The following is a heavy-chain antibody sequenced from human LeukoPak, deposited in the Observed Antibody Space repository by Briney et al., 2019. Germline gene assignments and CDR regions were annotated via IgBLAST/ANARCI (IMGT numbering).Heavy chain of an antibody. CDR1: GGTLSSYA. D-gene: IGHD3-10*01. CDR3: ARAYGDGYLDY. Sequence: GSSVKVSCKASGGTLSSYAISWVRQAPGQGLEWMGRIIPILGIANYAQKFQGRVTITADKSTSTAYMELSSLRSEDTAVYYCARAYGDGYLDYWGQGTLVTVSS. V-gene: IGHV1-69*04. J-gene: IGHJ4*02. CDR2: IIPILGIA.